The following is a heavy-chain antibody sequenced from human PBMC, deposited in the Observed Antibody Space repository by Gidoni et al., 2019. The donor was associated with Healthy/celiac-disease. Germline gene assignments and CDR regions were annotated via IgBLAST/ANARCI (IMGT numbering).Heavy chain of an antibody. J-gene: IGHJ4*02. V-gene: IGHV1-69*01. CDR3: ARDTQRGYSEGYDY. Sequence: VMQPVSSVKFSCKASRCTFRSYAISCVRQDPGQRLEWMGGIIPIFGTANYAQKFQGRVTITADESKSTAYMKLSSVRSEDTAVYYCARDTQRGYSEGYDYWGQGTLVTVSS. D-gene: IGHD5-12*01. CDR2: IIPIFGTA. CDR1: RCTFRSYA.